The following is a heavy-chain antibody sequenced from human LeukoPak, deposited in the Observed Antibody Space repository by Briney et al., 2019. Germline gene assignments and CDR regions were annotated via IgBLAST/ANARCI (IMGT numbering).Heavy chain of an antibody. CDR1: GFTLSNSW. J-gene: IGHJ4*02. CDR3: GRGSAAVPAGIPDS. D-gene: IGHD2-2*01. Sequence: PGGSLRLSCAASGFTLSNSWMHWVRHPPGKGLVWVSRIKSDGSSSIYADSVKGRFTISRDNAKNTLYLQMNSLRAEDTAVYYCGRGSAAVPAGIPDSWGQGTLFTVSS. CDR2: IKSDGSSS. V-gene: IGHV3-74*01.